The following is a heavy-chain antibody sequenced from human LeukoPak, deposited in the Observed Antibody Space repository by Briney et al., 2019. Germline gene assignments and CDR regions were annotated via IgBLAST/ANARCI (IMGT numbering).Heavy chain of an antibody. CDR3: ATETRIGGARSPADY. Sequence: GASVKLSCAASGYTFTSYCMSWVRQAPGKGLVWVGWISAYNGNTNYAQKLQGRFTITTDTSTSTAYMELRSLRSAETAVYYCATETRIGGARSPADYWGQGTLVTVSS. J-gene: IGHJ4*02. D-gene: IGHD1-26*01. V-gene: IGHV1-18*01. CDR2: ISAYNGNT. CDR1: GYTFTSYC.